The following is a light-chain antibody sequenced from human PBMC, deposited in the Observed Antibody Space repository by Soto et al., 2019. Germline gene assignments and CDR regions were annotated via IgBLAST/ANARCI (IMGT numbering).Light chain of an antibody. J-gene: IGKJ1*01. CDR1: PSVTNY. Sequence: EIVLTQSPATLSLSPGERATLSCRASPSVTNYLAWYQQKPGQAPRLLIYGAFNRATGIPARFSGSGSGTDFTLTISRLQSEDFAVYYCQQYGNWPPWTFGPGTRVEIK. V-gene: IGKV3-11*01. CDR3: QQYGNWPPWT. CDR2: GAF.